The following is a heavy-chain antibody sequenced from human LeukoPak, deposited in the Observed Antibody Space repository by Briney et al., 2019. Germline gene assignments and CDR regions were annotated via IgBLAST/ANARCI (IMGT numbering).Heavy chain of an antibody. CDR2: IYYSGST. Sequence: PSETLSLTCTVSGGSISSSSYYWGWIRQPPGKGLEWIGSIYYSGSTDYNPSLKSRVTISVETSKNQFSLKLSSVTAADTAVHYCARVTGYMIEDYFDYWGRGTLVTVSS. D-gene: IGHD3-22*01. CDR3: ARVTGYMIEDYFDY. J-gene: IGHJ4*02. V-gene: IGHV4-39*07. CDR1: GGSISSSSYY.